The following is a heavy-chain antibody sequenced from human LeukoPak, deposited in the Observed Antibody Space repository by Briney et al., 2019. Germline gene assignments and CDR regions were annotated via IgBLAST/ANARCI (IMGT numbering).Heavy chain of an antibody. CDR1: GFTVSSNY. J-gene: IGHJ3*02. Sequence: GGSLRLSCAASGFTVSSNYMSWVRQAPGKGLEWVSVIYSGGSTYYADSVKGRFTISRDNSKNTLYLQMNSLRAEDTAVYYCARGDYDSSNYYYVDDAFDIWGQGTMVTVSS. CDR2: IYSGGST. D-gene: IGHD3-22*01. V-gene: IGHV3-53*01. CDR3: ARGDYDSSNYYYVDDAFDI.